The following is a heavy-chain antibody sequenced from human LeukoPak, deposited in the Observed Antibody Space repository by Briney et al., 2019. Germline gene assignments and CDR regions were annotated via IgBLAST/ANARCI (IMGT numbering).Heavy chain of an antibody. Sequence: SETLSLTCTVSGGSISSGGYYWSWIRQHPGKGLEWIGYIYYSGSTYYNPSLKSRVTISVDTSKNQFSLKLSSVTAADTAVYYCARVLYYGSGSYPVDYWGQGTLVTVSS. CDR2: IYYSGST. V-gene: IGHV4-31*03. J-gene: IGHJ4*02. CDR1: GGSISSGGYY. CDR3: ARVLYYGSGSYPVDY. D-gene: IGHD3-10*01.